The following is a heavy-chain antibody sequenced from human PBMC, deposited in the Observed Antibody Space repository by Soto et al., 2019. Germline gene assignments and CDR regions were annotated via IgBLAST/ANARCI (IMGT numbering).Heavy chain of an antibody. CDR2: ISAYNGNT. CDR1: GYTFTSYG. V-gene: IGHV1-18*01. D-gene: IGHD6-19*01. CDR3: ARAVAGTGWFDP. J-gene: IGHJ5*02. Sequence: ASVNVSCKASGYTFTSYGISWVRQAPGQGLEWMGWISAYNGNTNYAQKLQGRVTMTTDTSTSTAYMELRSLRSDDTAVYYCARAVAGTGWFDPWGQGTLVTVSS.